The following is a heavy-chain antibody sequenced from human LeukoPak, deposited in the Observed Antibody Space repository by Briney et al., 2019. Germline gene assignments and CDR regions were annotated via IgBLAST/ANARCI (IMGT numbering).Heavy chain of an antibody. CDR2: IKQDGSEK. CDR3: ARDGAAFSGWYPYYYYYMDV. Sequence: PGGSLRLSCAASGFTFSTYWMTWVRQAPGKGLEWVANIKQDGSEKYFVDSVKGRFSISRDNAKNSLYLQMNGLRAEDTAVYYCARDGAAFSGWYPYYYYYMDVWGKGTTVTISS. D-gene: IGHD6-19*01. V-gene: IGHV3-7*01. CDR1: GFTFSTYW. J-gene: IGHJ6*03.